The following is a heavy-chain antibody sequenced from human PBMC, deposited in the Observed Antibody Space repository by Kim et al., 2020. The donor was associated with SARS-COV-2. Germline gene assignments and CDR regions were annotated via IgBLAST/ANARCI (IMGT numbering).Heavy chain of an antibody. CDR3: ARSPGVFGISDSYVPRACDI. Sequence: SETLSLTCSVSGGSVSGTGHFWSWVRQPLGKGLEWIGRVYGSGSANYNPSLKSRVTISLDKSKNEISLNLKSVTVADTAVYYCARSPGVFGISDSYVPRACDIWGRGSLVIV. CDR2: VYGSGSA. CDR1: GGSVSGTGHF. D-gene: IGHD2-21*02. J-gene: IGHJ3*02. V-gene: IGHV4-61*02.